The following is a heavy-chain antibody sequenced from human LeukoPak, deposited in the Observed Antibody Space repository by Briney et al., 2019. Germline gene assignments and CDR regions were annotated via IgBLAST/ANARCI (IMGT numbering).Heavy chain of an antibody. CDR3: ARVGRSSDWYLRH. Sequence: ASVKVSCKASGYTFTSYDLTWVRQATEQGLEWMGWINPKSGNAGYAQKFQGRVTVTRNTSISTAYMELSGLRSEDTAVYYCARVGRSSDWYLRHWGQGTLVSVSS. CDR2: INPKSGNA. D-gene: IGHD6-19*01. CDR1: GYTFTSYD. J-gene: IGHJ4*02. V-gene: IGHV1-8*01.